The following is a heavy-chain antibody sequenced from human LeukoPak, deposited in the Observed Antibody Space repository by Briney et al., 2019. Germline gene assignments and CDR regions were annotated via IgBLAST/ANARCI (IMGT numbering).Heavy chain of an antibody. D-gene: IGHD3-22*01. CDR3: ARGGWITMIVVVPRDAFDI. CDR1: GFTFSSYS. V-gene: IGHV3-21*01. J-gene: IGHJ3*02. Sequence: GGSLRLSCAASGFTFSSYSMNWVRQAPGKGLEWVSSISSSSSYIYYADSVKGRFTISRDNAKNSLYLQMNNLRAEDTAVYYCARGGWITMIVVVPRDAFDIWGQGTMVTVSS. CDR2: ISSSSSYI.